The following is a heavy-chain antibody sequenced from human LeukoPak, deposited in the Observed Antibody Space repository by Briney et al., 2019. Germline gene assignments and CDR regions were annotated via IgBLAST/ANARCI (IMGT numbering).Heavy chain of an antibody. CDR1: GFTFNNYA. J-gene: IGHJ4*02. V-gene: IGHV3-23*01. CDR2: ISDSGGKT. CDR3: ADFGSGSYCFDY. Sequence: GGSLRLSCTAAGFTFNNYALSWVRQAPGKGLEWVSHISDSGGKTYYADSVKGRFTISRDNSKNTLYLQMDRLRAEDTAIYYCADFGSGSYCFDYWGQGTLVTVSS. D-gene: IGHD3-10*01.